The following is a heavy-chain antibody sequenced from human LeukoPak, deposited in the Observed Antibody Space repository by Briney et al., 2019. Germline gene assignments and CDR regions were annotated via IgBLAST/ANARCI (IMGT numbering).Heavy chain of an antibody. Sequence: ASVKVSCKASGYTFTGYYMHWVRQAPGQGLEWMGWINPNSGGTNYAQKFQGRVTMTRDTSISTAYMELSRLRSDDTAVYYCAREGGTTGTKSAFDIWGKGKMVTVSS. J-gene: IGHJ3*02. CDR2: INPNSGGT. CDR1: GYTFTGYY. CDR3: AREGGTTGTKSAFDI. V-gene: IGHV1-2*02. D-gene: IGHD1-1*01.